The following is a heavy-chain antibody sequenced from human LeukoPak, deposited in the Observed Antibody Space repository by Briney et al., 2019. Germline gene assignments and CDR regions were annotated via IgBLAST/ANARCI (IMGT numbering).Heavy chain of an antibody. J-gene: IGHJ4*02. CDR3: ALRFSEALAFDY. D-gene: IGHD6-6*01. Sequence: ASGPTLVKPTQALTLTCTFSGFSLSTSGVAVAWIRQPPGRALEWLAIIFWHDGKHYSPSLSNRLTITKDTSKNQEVLTMTNMDPVDTATFYCALRFSEALAFDYWGQGALVTVSS. CDR2: IFWHDGK. CDR1: GFSLSTSGVA. V-gene: IGHV2-5*01.